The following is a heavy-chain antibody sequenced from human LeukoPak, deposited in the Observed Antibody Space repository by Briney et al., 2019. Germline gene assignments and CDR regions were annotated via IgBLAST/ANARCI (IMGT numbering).Heavy chain of an antibody. V-gene: IGHV3-23*01. CDR3: GKTTVGYSSGQKPAWPVDY. Sequence: GGSLRLSCEASGFTFGSYAMYWVRQAPGKGLKWVAGIFGSGGSPHYTDSVKGRFTISRDNSLNTVYLHINSLRAEDTAVYYCGKTTVGYSSGQKPAWPVDYWGQGTLVTVSS. CDR1: GFTFGSYA. D-gene: IGHD5-18*01. CDR2: IFGSGGSP. J-gene: IGHJ4*02.